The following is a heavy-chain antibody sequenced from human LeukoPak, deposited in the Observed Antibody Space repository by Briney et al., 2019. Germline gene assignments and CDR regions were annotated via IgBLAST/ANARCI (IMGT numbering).Heavy chain of an antibody. CDR2: IIPIFGTA. CDR1: GGTFSSYA. D-gene: IGHD2-8*01. CDR3: ARDPPYCTNGVCYGPPGVWFDP. Sequence: ASVKVSCKASGGTFSSYAISWVRQAPGQGLEWMGGIIPIFGTANYAQKFQGRVTITAGEFTSTAYMELSSLRSEDTAVYYCARDPPYCTNGVCYGPPGVWFDPWGQGTLVTVSS. V-gene: IGHV1-69*13. J-gene: IGHJ5*02.